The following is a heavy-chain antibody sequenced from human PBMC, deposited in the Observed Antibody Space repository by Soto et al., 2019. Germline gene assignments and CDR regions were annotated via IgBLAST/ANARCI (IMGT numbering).Heavy chain of an antibody. Sequence: WWSLRLSCAASGFTFSSYSMNWVRQAPWKGLEWVSSISRSSSYIYYADSVKGRFTISRDNAKNSLYLQMNSLRAEDTAVYYCARDPIIAMVRGVINWFDPWGQGTLVTVSS. CDR3: ARDPIIAMVRGVINWFDP. D-gene: IGHD3-10*01. J-gene: IGHJ5*02. V-gene: IGHV3-21*01. CDR1: GFTFSSYS. CDR2: ISRSSSYI.